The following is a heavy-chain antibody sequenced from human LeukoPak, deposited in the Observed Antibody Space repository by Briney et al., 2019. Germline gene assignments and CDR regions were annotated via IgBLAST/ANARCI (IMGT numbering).Heavy chain of an antibody. CDR2: ISYDGSNK. J-gene: IGHJ6*02. V-gene: IGHV3-30*18. Sequence: PGRSLRLSCAASGFTFSSYGMHWVRQAPGKGLEWVAVISYDGSNKYYADSVKGRFTISRDNSKNTLYLQMDSLRAEDTAVYYCAKEVVGYCSSTSCYVGYGMDVWGQGTTVTVSS. CDR3: AKEVVGYCSSTSCYVGYGMDV. D-gene: IGHD2-2*03. CDR1: GFTFSSYG.